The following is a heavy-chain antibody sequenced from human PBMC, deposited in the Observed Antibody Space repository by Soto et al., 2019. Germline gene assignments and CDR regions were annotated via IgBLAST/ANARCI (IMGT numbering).Heavy chain of an antibody. Sequence: EVHLEESGGGLVKAGGSLRLSCAASGFPFSSFSLNWIRQAPGKGLEWVSSIGRVSTYIYYADSVRGRFTVSRDNAKNSVYLQMNGLTAEDSGIYYCARVTAGSGSYQIDLWGQGTLVTVSS. CDR3: ARVTAGSGSYQIDL. CDR2: IGRVSTYI. V-gene: IGHV3-21*01. D-gene: IGHD3-10*01. CDR1: GFPFSSFS. J-gene: IGHJ4*02.